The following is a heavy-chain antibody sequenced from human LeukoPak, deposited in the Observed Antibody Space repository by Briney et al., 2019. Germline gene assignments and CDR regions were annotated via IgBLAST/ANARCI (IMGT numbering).Heavy chain of an antibody. CDR3: VRSGYDYDWFDP. J-gene: IGHJ5*02. CDR1: GGSFSDYS. V-gene: IGHV1-69*08. Sequence: SVKVSCKASGGSFSDYSISWVRQAPGQGLEWMGRIIAILDTAHYAQRFQGRFTITADKSTTTVYMELSSLRSDDTAVYYCVRSGYDYDWFDPWGQGTLVTVSS. CDR2: IIAILDTA. D-gene: IGHD5-12*01.